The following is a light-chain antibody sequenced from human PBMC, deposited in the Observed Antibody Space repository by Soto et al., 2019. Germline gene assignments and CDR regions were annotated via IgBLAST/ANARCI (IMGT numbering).Light chain of an antibody. CDR1: RSDVGGYNY. CDR3: SSYAGSNNLV. CDR2: EVS. J-gene: IGLJ2*01. V-gene: IGLV2-8*01. Sequence: QSVLTQPPSASGSPGQSVTISCTGTRSDVGGYNYVSWYQQHPGKAPKLMIYEVSKLPSMVPDRFSGSRSGNPASLAVSGLQAEDEADYYCSSYAGSNNLVFGGGTKVSV.